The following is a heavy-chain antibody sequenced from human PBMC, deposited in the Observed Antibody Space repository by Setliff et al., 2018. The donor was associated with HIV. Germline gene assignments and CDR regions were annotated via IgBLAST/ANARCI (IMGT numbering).Heavy chain of an antibody. Sequence: SETLSLTCTVTGGSISSGGFYWTWIRQHPGKGLEWIGYIYYSGSTNYNPSLKSRVTISVDTSKNQFSLKLYSVTAADTSVYYCARRWGIRGYSSWGQGTLVTVSS. J-gene: IGHJ5*02. V-gene: IGHV4-61*08. D-gene: IGHD5-18*01. CDR3: ARRWGIRGYSS. CDR2: IYYSGST. CDR1: GGSISSGGFY.